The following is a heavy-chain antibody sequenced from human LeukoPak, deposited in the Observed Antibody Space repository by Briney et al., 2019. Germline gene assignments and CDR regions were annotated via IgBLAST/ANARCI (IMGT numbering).Heavy chain of an antibody. D-gene: IGHD3-3*01. CDR1: GFTVSGNY. J-gene: IGHJ6*03. V-gene: IGHV3-66*01. CDR2: IYSGGST. CDR3: AREVEEWLANYYYYYMDV. Sequence: GGSLSFSGAASGFTVSGNYLSWLAPAQGKGWKGFSVIYSGGSTYYADSVKGRFTISRDNSKNTLYLQMNSLRAEDTAVYYCAREVEEWLANYYYYYMDVWGKGTTVTVSS.